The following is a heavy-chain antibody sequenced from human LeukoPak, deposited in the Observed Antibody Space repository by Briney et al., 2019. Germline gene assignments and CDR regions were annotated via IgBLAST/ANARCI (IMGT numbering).Heavy chain of an antibody. CDR3: ARERLVGANRGWFDP. D-gene: IGHD1-26*01. CDR1: GYAFTSYG. CDR2: ISAYNGNT. V-gene: IGHV1-18*01. Sequence: ASVKVSCKASGYAFTSYGISWVRQAPGQGLEWMGWISAYNGNTNYAQKLQGRVTMTTDTSTSTAYMELRSLRSDDTAVYYCARERLVGANRGWFDPWGQGTLVTVSS. J-gene: IGHJ5*02.